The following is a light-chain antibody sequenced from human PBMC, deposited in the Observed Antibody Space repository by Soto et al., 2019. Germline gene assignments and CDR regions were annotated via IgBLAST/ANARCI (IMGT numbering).Light chain of an antibody. J-gene: IGKJ2*01. CDR1: QSVSSSY. Sequence: EIVLTQSPGTLALSPGERATLSCRASQSVSSSYFAWYQQKPGQAPRLLIYGASSRATGIPDRFSGSGSGTDFTLTNSRLEPEDFAVYYCQQYGSSPGTFGQGTKLEIK. CDR2: GAS. CDR3: QQYGSSPGT. V-gene: IGKV3-20*01.